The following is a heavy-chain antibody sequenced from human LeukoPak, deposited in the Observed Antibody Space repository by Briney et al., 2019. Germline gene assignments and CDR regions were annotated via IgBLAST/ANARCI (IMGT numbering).Heavy chain of an antibody. CDR1: GGTFSNYA. CDR2: IIPIFGTT. V-gene: IGHV1-69*06. J-gene: IGHJ3*02. Sequence: SVKVSCKASGGTFSNYAISWVRQAPGQGLEWMGGIIPIFGTTSSAQELRGRVTFTADKSTSTAYMELSSLRSEDTAVYYCASPPVGGAFDIWGQGTMVTVSS. D-gene: IGHD3-16*01. CDR3: ASPPVGGAFDI.